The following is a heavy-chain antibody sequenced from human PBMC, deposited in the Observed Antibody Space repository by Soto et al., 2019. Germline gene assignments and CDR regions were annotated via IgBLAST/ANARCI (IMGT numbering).Heavy chain of an antibody. D-gene: IGHD4-4*01. CDR2: ISGYNGNT. Sequence: GASVKVSCKASGYIFINYGITWVRQAPGQGLEWMGWISGYNGNTKYADNLQGRVTMTTDTSTTTAYMELRSLRSDDTAVYYCARSPSSRNSYYYYGMDVWGQGTTVTVSS. V-gene: IGHV1-18*01. CDR1: GYIFINYG. CDR3: ARSPSSRNSYYYYGMDV. J-gene: IGHJ6*02.